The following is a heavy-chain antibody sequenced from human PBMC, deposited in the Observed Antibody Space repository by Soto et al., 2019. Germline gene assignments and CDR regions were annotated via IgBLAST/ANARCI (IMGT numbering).Heavy chain of an antibody. CDR3: AMGALGYCSGGSCYPSWFDP. CDR2: ISGSGGST. D-gene: IGHD2-15*01. Sequence: GGSLRLSCAASGFTFSSYAMSWVRQAPGKGLEWVSAISGSGGSTYYADSVKGRFTISRDNSKNTLYLQMNSLRAEATAVYYCAMGALGYCSGGSCYPSWFDPWGQGTLVTVSS. V-gene: IGHV3-23*01. J-gene: IGHJ5*02. CDR1: GFTFSSYA.